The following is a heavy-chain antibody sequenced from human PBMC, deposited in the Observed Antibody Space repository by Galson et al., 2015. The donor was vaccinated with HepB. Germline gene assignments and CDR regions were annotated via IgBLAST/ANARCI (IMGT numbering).Heavy chain of an antibody. CDR1: GFTFSDYY. CDR2: ISSSGNVV. Sequence: SLRLSCAASGFTFSDYYMNWIRQAPGKGLEWVSYISSSGNVVHYTDSVKGRFTISRDNAKNSLYLQMNSLRTEDTAMYYCARGEGANDWLDPRGQGTLVTVSS. D-gene: IGHD1-26*01. V-gene: IGHV3-11*01. CDR3: ARGEGANDWLDP. J-gene: IGHJ5*02.